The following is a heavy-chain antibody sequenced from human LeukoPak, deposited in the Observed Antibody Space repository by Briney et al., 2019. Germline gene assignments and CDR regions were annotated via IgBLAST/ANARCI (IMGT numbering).Heavy chain of an antibody. CDR3: AKHGSGRYFDY. D-gene: IGHD6-19*01. CDR1: GFTFSTYA. CDR2: IVGSGGSA. J-gene: IGHJ4*02. Sequence: GGSLRLSCAASGFTFSTYAMSWVRQAPGKGLDWVSAIVGSGGSAYHADSVKGRFTISRDNSKNTLYLQMNSLRAEDTAVYYCAKHGSGRYFDYWGQGTLVTVSS. V-gene: IGHV3-23*01.